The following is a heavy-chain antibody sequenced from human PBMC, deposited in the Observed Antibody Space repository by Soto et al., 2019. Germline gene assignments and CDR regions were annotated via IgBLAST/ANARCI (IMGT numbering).Heavy chain of an antibody. CDR1: GYSFSTFW. J-gene: IGHJ6*02. Sequence: GESLKISYKGSGYSFSTFWIGWVRQMPGKGLEWMGIIYPSDSDTRYSPSFQGQVTISADKSSRPAYLQWSSLKASDSAMYYCSILPQDYHCHVMDFSGQGTKVTGSS. CDR2: IYPSDSDT. CDR3: SILPQDYHCHVMDF. V-gene: IGHV5-51*01.